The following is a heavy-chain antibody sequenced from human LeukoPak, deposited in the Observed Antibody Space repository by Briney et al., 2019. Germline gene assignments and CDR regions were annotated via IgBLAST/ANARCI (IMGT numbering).Heavy chain of an antibody. CDR3: ARDALPLDYYDSSVPVTFYFDY. CDR2: IDPNSGGT. D-gene: IGHD3-22*01. CDR1: GYTFAGYY. V-gene: IGHV1-2*02. Sequence: GASVKVSCKASGYTFAGYYMHWVRQAPGQGLEWMGWIDPNSGGTNYAQKFQGRVTMTRDTSISTAYMELSRLRSDDTAVYYCARDALPLDYYDSSVPVTFYFDYWGQGTLVTVSS. J-gene: IGHJ4*02.